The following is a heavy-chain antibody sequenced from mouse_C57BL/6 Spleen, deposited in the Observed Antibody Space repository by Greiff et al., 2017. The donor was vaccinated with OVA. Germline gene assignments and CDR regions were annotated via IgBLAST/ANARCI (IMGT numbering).Heavy chain of an antibody. CDR1: GFNIKNTY. Sequence: FQLQQSVAELVRPGASVKLSCTASGFNIKNTYMHWVKQRPEQGLEWIGRIDPANGNTKYAPKFQGKATITADTSSNTAYLQLRSLTSEDTAIYDCARVVVSTVVAYAWFAYGGQGTLVTVSA. J-gene: IGHJ3*01. CDR2: IDPANGNT. CDR3: ARVVVSTVVAYAWFAY. D-gene: IGHD1-1*01. V-gene: IGHV14-3*01.